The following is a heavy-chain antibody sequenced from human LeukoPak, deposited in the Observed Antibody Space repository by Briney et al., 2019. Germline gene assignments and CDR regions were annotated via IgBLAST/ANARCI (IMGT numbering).Heavy chain of an antibody. D-gene: IGHD2-15*01. CDR2: FNHSGST. Sequence: SETLSLTCDVYGGSFSGYYWSWIRQPPGKGLEWIGEFNHSGSTNYNPSLKSRVTISVDTSKNQFSLKLSSVAAADTAVYYCARSPYCSGGSCYVPFDYWGQGTLVTVSS. CDR1: GGSFSGYY. CDR3: ARSPYCSGGSCYVPFDY. J-gene: IGHJ4*02. V-gene: IGHV4-34*01.